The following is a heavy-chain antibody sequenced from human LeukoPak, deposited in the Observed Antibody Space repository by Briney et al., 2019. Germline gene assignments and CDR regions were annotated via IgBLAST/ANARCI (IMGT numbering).Heavy chain of an antibody. CDR2: ISGSNSYI. D-gene: IGHD4-17*01. CDR1: GFTFSNYS. V-gene: IGHV3-21*01. Sequence: GGSLRLSCVASGFTFSNYSMNWARQAPGKGLEWVSSISGSNSYIYYADSVRGRFTISRDNAKNTLYLQMNSLRAEDTAVYYCAREVTGTGDYYFDYWGQGTLVTVSS. J-gene: IGHJ4*02. CDR3: AREVTGTGDYYFDY.